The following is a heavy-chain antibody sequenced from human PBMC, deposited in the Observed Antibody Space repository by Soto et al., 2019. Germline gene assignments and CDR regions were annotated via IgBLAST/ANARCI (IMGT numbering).Heavy chain of an antibody. Sequence: SETLSRTCTVSGGSISSYYWSWIRQPPGKGLEWIGYIDYSGNTNYNPSLRSRVTISVDTSKNQLSLKLSSVTAADTALYYCARGGGNFDYWGQGTLVTVSS. D-gene: IGHD3-16*01. CDR3: ARGGGNFDY. J-gene: IGHJ4*02. CDR1: GGSISSYY. V-gene: IGHV4-59*01. CDR2: IDYSGNT.